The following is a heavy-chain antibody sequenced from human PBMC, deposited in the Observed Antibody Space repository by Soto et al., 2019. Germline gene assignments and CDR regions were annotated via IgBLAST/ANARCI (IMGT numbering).Heavy chain of an antibody. CDR1: GGTFSSYA. Sequence: ASVKVSCKASGGTFSSYAISWVRQAPGQGLEWMGGIIPIFGTANYAQKFQGRVTITADESTSTAYMELRSLRSDDTAVYYCAGSVFWSGYYYYYGMDVWGQGTTVTVSS. CDR2: IIPIFGTA. CDR3: AGSVFWSGYYYYYGMDV. V-gene: IGHV1-69*13. J-gene: IGHJ6*02. D-gene: IGHD3-3*01.